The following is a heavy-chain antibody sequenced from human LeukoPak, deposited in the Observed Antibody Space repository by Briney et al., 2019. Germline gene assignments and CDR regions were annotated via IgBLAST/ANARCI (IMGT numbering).Heavy chain of an antibody. V-gene: IGHV1-24*01. Sequence: ASVKVSCKVSGYTLTELSMHWVRQAPGKGLEWMGGFDPEDGETIYARKFQGRVTMTEDTSTDTAYMELSSLRSEDTAVYYCATDFYDSSGSDYWGQGTLVTVSS. J-gene: IGHJ4*02. CDR1: GYTLTELS. CDR3: ATDFYDSSGSDY. CDR2: FDPEDGET. D-gene: IGHD3-22*01.